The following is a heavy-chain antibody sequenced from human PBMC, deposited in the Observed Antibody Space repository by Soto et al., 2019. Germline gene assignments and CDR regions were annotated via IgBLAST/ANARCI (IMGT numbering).Heavy chain of an antibody. D-gene: IGHD1-7*01. CDR3: ASRDPGTSVDY. CDR2: IYRTGST. J-gene: IGHJ4*02. CDR1: GGSFTSNNW. V-gene: IGHV4-4*02. Sequence: SETLSLTCAVSGGSFTSNNWWTWVRQPPGQGLEWIGEIYRTGSTNYNPSLKRRVTISLDKSENQFSLKVTSLTAADTAVYYCASRDPGTSVDYWGQGTLVTVSS.